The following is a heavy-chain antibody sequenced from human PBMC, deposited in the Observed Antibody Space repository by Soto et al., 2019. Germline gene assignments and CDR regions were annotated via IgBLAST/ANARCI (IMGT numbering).Heavy chain of an antibody. V-gene: IGHV3-53*02. J-gene: IGHJ4*02. CDR3: ARRSSGYPYYFDY. CDR2: IYSGGST. Sequence: EVQLVETGGGSIQPGGSLRLSCAASGFTVSTNYMSWVRQAPGKGLDWVSLIYSGGSTYYADSVKGRFTISSDNSKNTLYLQMNSLRAEDTAVYYCARRSSGYPYYFDYWGQGTLVTVSS. D-gene: IGHD3-22*01. CDR1: GFTVSTNY.